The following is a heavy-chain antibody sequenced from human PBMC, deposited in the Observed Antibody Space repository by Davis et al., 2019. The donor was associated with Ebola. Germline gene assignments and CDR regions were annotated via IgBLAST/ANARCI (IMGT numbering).Heavy chain of an antibody. CDR3: ASSGYSYGFDY. V-gene: IGHV4-39*01. CDR2: IYYDGST. CDR1: GDSIISSNFY. Sequence: MPSETLSLTCTVSGDSIISSNFYWGWIRQPPGKGLEWIGSIYYDGSTYYNPSLKSRVTISLDTSKNQFSLRLSSVTAADTAVYYCASSGYSYGFDYWGQGTLVTVSS. D-gene: IGHD5-18*01. J-gene: IGHJ4*02.